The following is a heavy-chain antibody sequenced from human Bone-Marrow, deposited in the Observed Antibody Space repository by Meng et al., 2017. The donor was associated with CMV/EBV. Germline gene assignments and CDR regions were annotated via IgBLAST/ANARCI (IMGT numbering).Heavy chain of an antibody. CDR2: INPSGGST. CDR3: ARESPGFSRGWYTPVDY. Sequence: ASVKVSCKASGYTFTSYYMHWVRQAPGQGLEWMGIINPSGGSTSYAQKFQGRVTMTRDTSTSTVYMELSSLRSEDTAVYYCARESPGFSRGWYTPVDYWGQGTLVTVSS. D-gene: IGHD6-19*01. V-gene: IGHV1-46*01. J-gene: IGHJ4*02. CDR1: GYTFTSYY.